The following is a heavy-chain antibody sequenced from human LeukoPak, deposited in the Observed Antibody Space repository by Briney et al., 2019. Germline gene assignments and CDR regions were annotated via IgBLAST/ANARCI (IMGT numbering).Heavy chain of an antibody. J-gene: IGHJ4*02. CDR3: ARDDASTYDFWSGYYFDY. Sequence: SETLSLTCTVSGGSISSYYWSWIRQPAGKGLEWIGRIYTSGSTNYNPSLKSRVTMSVDTSKNQFSLKLSSVTAADTAVYYCARDDASTYDFWSGYYFDYWGQGTLVTVSS. CDR2: IYTSGST. CDR1: GGSISSYY. V-gene: IGHV4-4*07. D-gene: IGHD3-3*01.